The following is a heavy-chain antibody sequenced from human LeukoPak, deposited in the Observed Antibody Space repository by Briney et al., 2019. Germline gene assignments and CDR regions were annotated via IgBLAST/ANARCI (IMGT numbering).Heavy chain of an antibody. CDR2: IYTSGSN. CDR1: GGSISSGSYY. J-gene: IGHJ3*02. Sequence: SETLSLTCTVSGGSISSGSYYWSWIRQPAGKGLEWLGRIYTSGSNNYHPSLKSRVTISVNTSKNQFSLKLSSVTAADTAVYYCARVNEYNWNAGPRLAFDIWGQGTMVTVSS. CDR3: ARVNEYNWNAGPRLAFDI. V-gene: IGHV4-61*02. D-gene: IGHD1-1*01.